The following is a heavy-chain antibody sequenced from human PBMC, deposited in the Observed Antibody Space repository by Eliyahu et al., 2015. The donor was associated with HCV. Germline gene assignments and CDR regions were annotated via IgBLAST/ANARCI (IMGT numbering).Heavy chain of an antibody. V-gene: IGHV3-23*01. J-gene: IGHJ4*02. D-gene: IGHD6-13*01. Sequence: EVQLLESGGGLVQPGGSLRLSCAASGFIFHNYAMSWVRQAPGKGLEWVSAVSDSGGTTYYAGSVQGRFTISRDNSKNTLSLQMNSLRAEDTAIYYCAKDRLNSWYGFGSWGQGTPVTVSP. CDR3: AKDRLNSWYGFGS. CDR1: GFIFHNYA. CDR2: VSDSGGTT.